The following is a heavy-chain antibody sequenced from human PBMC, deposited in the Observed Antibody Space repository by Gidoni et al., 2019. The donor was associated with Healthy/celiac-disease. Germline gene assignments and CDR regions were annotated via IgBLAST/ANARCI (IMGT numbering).Heavy chain of an antibody. J-gene: IGHJ6*02. CDR1: GFTVSSNY. Sequence: EVQLVESGGGLVQPGGSLRLSCAASGFTVSSNYMSWVRQAPGKGLEWVSVIYSGGSTYYADSVKGRFTISRDNSKNTLYLQMNSLRAEDTAVYYCARHAVGLYSGSPTPGGCGMDVWGQGTTVTVSS. V-gene: IGHV3-66*04. CDR3: ARHAVGLYSGSPTPGGCGMDV. CDR2: IYSGGST. D-gene: IGHD1-26*01.